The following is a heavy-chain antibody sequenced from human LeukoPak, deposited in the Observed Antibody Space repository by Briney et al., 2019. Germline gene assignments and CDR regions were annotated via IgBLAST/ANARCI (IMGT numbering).Heavy chain of an antibody. V-gene: IGHV4-4*07. CDR2: IYTTGSA. J-gene: IGHJ4*02. CDR3: ARSSGSYRLDY. D-gene: IGHD1-26*01. Sequence: SETLSLTCTVSDGSISSYYWNWIRRPAGKGLEWIGRIYTTGSANYNPSLKSRVTMSVDTSKNQFSLKLSSVTAADTAVYYCARSSGSYRLDYWGQGSLVTVSS. CDR1: DGSISSYY.